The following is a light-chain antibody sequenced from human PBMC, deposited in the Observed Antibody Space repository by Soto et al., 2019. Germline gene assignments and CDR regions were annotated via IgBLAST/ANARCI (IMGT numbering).Light chain of an antibody. CDR3: QQYNDSFPYT. CDR2: KAS. V-gene: IGKV1-5*03. Sequence: DIQMTQSPSTLSASVGDRVTITCRASQSISNWLAWYQQKPGTAPKLLIYKASTLESGVPSRFSRSRSGTEFTLTVSSLQPDDFATYYCQQYNDSFPYTFGQGTKLEIK. CDR1: QSISNW. J-gene: IGKJ2*01.